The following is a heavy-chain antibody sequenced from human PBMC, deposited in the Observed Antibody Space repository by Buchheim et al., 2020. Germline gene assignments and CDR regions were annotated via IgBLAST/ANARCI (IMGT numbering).Heavy chain of an antibody. J-gene: IGHJ4*02. CDR1: GGPISSSNW. CDR2: IYHSGSN. CDR3: AGGVAVAGLPLDY. D-gene: IGHD6-19*01. V-gene: IGHV4-4*02. Sequence: QVQLQESGPGLVKPSGTLSPTCAVSGGPISSSNWWSWVRQPPGKGLEWIGEIYHSGSNTYHPLLKGRVPIPVDKSKNQFSLKLSSVTAADTAVYYCAGGVAVAGLPLDYWGQGTL.